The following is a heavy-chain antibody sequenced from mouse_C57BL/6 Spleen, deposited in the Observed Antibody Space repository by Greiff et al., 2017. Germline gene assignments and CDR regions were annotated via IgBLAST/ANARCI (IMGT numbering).Heavy chain of an antibody. CDR2: IHPNNGGT. Sequence: EVQLQQSGPELVKPGASVTIPCKASGYTFTDYNMDWVKQSHGQSLEWIGDIHPNNGGTIYNQKFKGKATLTVDKSSSTAYMELRSRTSEDTAVDYCARWGSISTGCDDGGQGTTRTVAS. J-gene: IGHJ2*01. D-gene: IGHD1-1*01. CDR3: ARWGSISTGCDD. CDR1: GYTFTDYN. V-gene: IGHV1-18*01.